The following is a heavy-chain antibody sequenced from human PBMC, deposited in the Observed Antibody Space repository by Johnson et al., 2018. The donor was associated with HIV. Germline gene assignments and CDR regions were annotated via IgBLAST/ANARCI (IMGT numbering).Heavy chain of an antibody. CDR2: IKQDGSEK. CDR3: ARDFGYSSSSRAFDI. J-gene: IGHJ3*02. V-gene: IGHV3-7*01. CDR1: GFTFSSYW. Sequence: VQLVESGGGVVQPGRSLRLSCAASGFTFSSYWMSWVRQAPGKGLEWVANIKQDGSEKYYVDSVKGRFTISRDNAKNSLYLQMNSLRAEDTAVYYCARDFGYSSSSRAFDIWGQGTMVTVSS. D-gene: IGHD6-6*01.